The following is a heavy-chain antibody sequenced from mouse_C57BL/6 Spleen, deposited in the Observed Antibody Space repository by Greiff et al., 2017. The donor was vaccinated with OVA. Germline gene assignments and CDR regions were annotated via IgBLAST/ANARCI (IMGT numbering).Heavy chain of an antibody. D-gene: IGHD2-13*01. CDR1: GYTFTSYG. CDR3: ARRGDSWFAY. V-gene: IGHV1-81*01. Sequence: VKLMESGAELARPGASVKLSCKASGYTFTSYGISWVKQRTGQGLEWIGEIYPRSGNTYYNEKFKGKATLTADKSSSTAYMELRSLTSEDSAVYFCARRGDSWFAYWGQGTLVTVSA. J-gene: IGHJ3*01. CDR2: IYPRSGNT.